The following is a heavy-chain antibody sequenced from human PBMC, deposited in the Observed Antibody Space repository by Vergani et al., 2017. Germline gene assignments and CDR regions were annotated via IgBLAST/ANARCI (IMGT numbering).Heavy chain of an antibody. D-gene: IGHD6-19*01. CDR2: IYSTGST. Sequence: QVQLQESGPGLVKPSETLSLTCTVSGGPISSYYWTWIRQPPGNGLEWIGIIYSTGSTNYNPSLQSRVTMSVDTSNNQFSLRLRSVTAADTAVYYCARGWVSGWYGELGYWGQGTLVTVSS. CDR3: ARGWVSGWYGELGY. J-gene: IGHJ4*02. V-gene: IGHV4-59*01. CDR1: GGPISSYY.